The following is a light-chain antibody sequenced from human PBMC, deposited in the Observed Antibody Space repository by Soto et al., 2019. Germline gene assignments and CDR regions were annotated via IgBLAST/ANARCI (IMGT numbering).Light chain of an antibody. CDR3: QKYNSPPLT. J-gene: IGKJ4*01. V-gene: IGKV1-27*01. CDR1: QVISNY. Sequence: DIQMTQSPSSLSASVGERVTITCRASQVISNYLAWYQQKSGKDHKLLIYAASTLQSGVASRFSGSGSGTDFTLTISSLQPEDVATYYCQKYNSPPLTFGGGTKV. CDR2: AAS.